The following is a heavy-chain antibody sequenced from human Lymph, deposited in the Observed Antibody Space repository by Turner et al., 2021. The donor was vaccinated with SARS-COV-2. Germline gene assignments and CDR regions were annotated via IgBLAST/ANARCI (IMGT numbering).Heavy chain of an antibody. V-gene: IGHV1-69*10. J-gene: IGHJ5*02. D-gene: IGHD2-2*01. CDR2: IIPILAIA. CDR1: GGTFSSYA. Sequence: QVQLVQSGAEVKKPGTSVKASCKASGGTFSSYAITWVRQAPGQGLEWMGGIIPILAIANYAQKFQGRVTITADKSTSTAYMELSSLRSEDTAVYYCARDSPYCSSTSCYDPWGQGTLVTVSS. CDR3: ARDSPYCSSTSCYDP.